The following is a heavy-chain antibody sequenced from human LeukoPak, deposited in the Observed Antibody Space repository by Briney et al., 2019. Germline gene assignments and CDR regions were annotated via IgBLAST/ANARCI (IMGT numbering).Heavy chain of an antibody. CDR2: INPNSGGT. Sequence: ASVKVSCKASGYTFTGYYMHWVRQAPGQGLEWMGWINPNSGGTNYAQKFQGRVTMTRDTSISTAYMELSRLRSDDTAVYYCATQGGVVVPAAIKYAFDIWGQGTMVTVSS. D-gene: IGHD2-2*02. V-gene: IGHV1-2*02. CDR3: ATQGGVVVPAAIKYAFDI. CDR1: GYTFTGYY. J-gene: IGHJ3*02.